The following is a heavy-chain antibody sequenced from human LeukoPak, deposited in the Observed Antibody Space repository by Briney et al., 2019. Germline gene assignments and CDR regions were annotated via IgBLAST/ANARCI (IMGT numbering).Heavy chain of an antibody. V-gene: IGHV3-30*02. Sequence: GGSLRLSCAASGFTFSSYSMNWVRQAPGKGLEWVAFIRYDGSNKYYADSVKGRFTISRDNSKNTLYLQMKSLRAEDTAVYYCANPIVDDYGDSRWGQGTLVTVSS. J-gene: IGHJ4*02. CDR3: ANPIVDDYGDSR. CDR1: GFTFSSYS. CDR2: IRYDGSNK. D-gene: IGHD4-17*01.